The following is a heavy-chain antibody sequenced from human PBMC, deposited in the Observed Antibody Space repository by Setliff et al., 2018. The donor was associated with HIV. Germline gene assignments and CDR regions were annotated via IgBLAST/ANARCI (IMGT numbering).Heavy chain of an antibody. CDR2: VYTTGGT. D-gene: IGHD3-16*01. CDR1: GGSISSGIYY. Sequence: SETLSLTCTVSGGSISSGIYYWIWIRQPAGKGLEWIGHVYTTGGTNYNPSLESRLTISVDTSRNQFSLRLSSVTAADTAVDYCARLGIMITFGGVSDDYWGQGTLVTVSS. J-gene: IGHJ4*02. CDR3: ARLGIMITFGGVSDDY. V-gene: IGHV4-61*09.